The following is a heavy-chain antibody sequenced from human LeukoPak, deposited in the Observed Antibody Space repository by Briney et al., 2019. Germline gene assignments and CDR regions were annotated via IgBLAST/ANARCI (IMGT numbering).Heavy chain of an antibody. CDR3: TRVRELRYFDWLLSPPDY. J-gene: IGHJ4*02. V-gene: IGHV3-49*03. Sequence: QPGGSLRLSCAASGFTVSSNYMRWFRQAPGKGLEWVGFIRSKAYGGTTEYAASVKGRFTISRDDSKSIAYLQMNSLKTEDTAVYYCTRVRELRYFDWLLSPPDYWGQGTLVTVSS. CDR2: IRSKAYGGTT. CDR1: GFTVSSNY. D-gene: IGHD3-9*01.